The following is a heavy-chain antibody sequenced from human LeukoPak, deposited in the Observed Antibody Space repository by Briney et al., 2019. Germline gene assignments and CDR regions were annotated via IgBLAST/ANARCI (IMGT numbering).Heavy chain of an antibody. CDR1: GFTFSSYE. CDR3: AELGITMIGGV. CDR2: ISISGSTI. D-gene: IGHD3-10*02. Sequence: GGSLRLSCAASGFTFSSYEMNWVRQAPGKGLGWVSYISISGSTIYYADSVKGRFTISRDNAKNSLYLQMNSLRAEDTAVYYCAELGITMIGGVWGKGTTVTISS. V-gene: IGHV3-48*03. J-gene: IGHJ6*04.